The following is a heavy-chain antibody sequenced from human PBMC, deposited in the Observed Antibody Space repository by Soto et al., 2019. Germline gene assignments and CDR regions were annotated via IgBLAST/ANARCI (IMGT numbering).Heavy chain of an antibody. CDR1: GYSLIELS. V-gene: IGHV1-24*01. J-gene: IGHJ4*02. CDR2: FDPQTGKT. CDR3: VTDVAGRSSVWVAFDY. Sequence: QVQLVQSGAEVKKHGASVKVSCKDSGYSLIELSMHWVRQAPGKGLEWMGGFDPQTGKTIYAQKFQGRVAVNEDTSKDTVYMKLSRLSSAYTAVYYWVTDVAGRSSVWVAFDYWGPGTLVSVSS. D-gene: IGHD2-2*01.